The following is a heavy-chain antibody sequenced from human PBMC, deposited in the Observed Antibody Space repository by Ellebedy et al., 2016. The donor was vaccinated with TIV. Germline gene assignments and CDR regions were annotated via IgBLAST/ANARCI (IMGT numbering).Heavy chain of an antibody. J-gene: IGHJ5*02. CDR3: ARKGVRNVWSPFDP. D-gene: IGHD2-21*01. V-gene: IGHV3-53*01. Sequence: PSETLSLTCTVSGGSINSGTYYWTWVRQAPGKGLEWVSVIYSGGSTNYADSVKGRFTISRDNSKNTLYLQMNSLRADDTAVYYCARKGVRNVWSPFDPWGQGALVTVSS. CDR1: GGSINSGTYY. CDR2: IYSGGST.